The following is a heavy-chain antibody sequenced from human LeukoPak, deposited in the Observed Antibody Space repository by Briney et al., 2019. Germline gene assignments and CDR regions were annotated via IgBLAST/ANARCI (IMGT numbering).Heavy chain of an antibody. V-gene: IGHV1-69*13. CDR3: ARDDYGDYRDLYYFDY. CDR1: GGTFSIYA. J-gene: IGHJ4*02. Sequence: ASVNVSCKASGGTFSIYAISWVRQAPGQGLEWMGGIIPIFGTANYAQKFQGRVTITADESTSTAYMELSSLRSEDTAVYYCARDDYGDYRDLYYFDYWGQGTLVTVSS. CDR2: IIPIFGTA. D-gene: IGHD4-17*01.